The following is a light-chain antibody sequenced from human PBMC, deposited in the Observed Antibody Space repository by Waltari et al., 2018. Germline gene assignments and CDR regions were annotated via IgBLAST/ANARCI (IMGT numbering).Light chain of an antibody. CDR1: SGDVGGYNH. CDR2: EVT. J-gene: IGLJ3*02. CDR3: CSYTRCATGV. V-gene: IGLV2-14*01. Sequence: QSALTQPVSVSGSLGQSITISCTGTSGDVGGYNHVSWYQQHPGKAPKLMIYEVTYRPSGISNRFAGSKSGNTASLTISGLQAEDEADYYCCSYTRCATGVFGGGTKLTVL.